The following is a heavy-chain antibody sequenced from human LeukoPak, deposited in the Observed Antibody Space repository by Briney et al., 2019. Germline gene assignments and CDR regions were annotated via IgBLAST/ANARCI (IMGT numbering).Heavy chain of an antibody. J-gene: IGHJ4*02. V-gene: IGHV3-11*04. D-gene: IGHD5-18*01. CDR1: GFTFSDYY. CDR3: AKDLVGTAMVLLFDY. CDR2: ISSSGNSI. Sequence: GGSLRLSCAASGFTFSDYYMTWIRQAPGKGLEWVSYISSSGNSIYYADSVKGRFTISRDNSKNTLYLQMNSLRAEDTAVYYCAKDLVGTAMVLLFDYWGQGTLVTVSS.